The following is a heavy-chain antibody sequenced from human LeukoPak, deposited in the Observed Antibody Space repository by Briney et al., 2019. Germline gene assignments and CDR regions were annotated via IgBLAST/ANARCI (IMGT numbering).Heavy chain of an antibody. CDR2: ISGYNGNT. CDR3: ARASFDH. V-gene: IGHV1-18*01. J-gene: IGHJ4*02. Sequence: GASVKVSCKTSGYTFTNSGINWVRQAPGQGLEWMGWISGYNGNTNYAQKLQGRVTMTTDTSTDTAYMELRSLRSDDTAVYYCARASFDHWGQGTLVIVSS. CDR1: GYTFTNSG.